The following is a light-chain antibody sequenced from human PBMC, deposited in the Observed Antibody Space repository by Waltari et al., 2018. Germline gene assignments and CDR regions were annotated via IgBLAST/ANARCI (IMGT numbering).Light chain of an antibody. CDR1: QSVLYSSNNKNY. Sequence: DIVMTQSPDSLAVSLGERATINCKSSQSVLYSSNNKNYLAWYHQKPGQPPKLLIYWASTRESGVPDRFSGSGSGTDFTLTISSLQAEDVAIYYCQQYFTTPGTFGPGTKVDIK. V-gene: IGKV4-1*01. CDR3: QQYFTTPGT. J-gene: IGKJ3*01. CDR2: WAS.